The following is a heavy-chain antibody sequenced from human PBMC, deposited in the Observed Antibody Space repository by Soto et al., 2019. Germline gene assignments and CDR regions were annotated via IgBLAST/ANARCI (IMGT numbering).Heavy chain of an antibody. CDR2: TYYRSKWYN. CDR1: GDSVSSNSAT. Sequence: SQTLSLTCAISGDSVSSNSATWYWIRQSPSRGLEWLGRTYYRSKWYNDYAVSVKSRININPDTSNNQLSLQLNSVTPDDTAVYYCARLIGNSWLDSWGQGTLVTVSS. D-gene: IGHD3-16*01. CDR3: ARLIGNSWLDS. J-gene: IGHJ5*01. V-gene: IGHV6-1*01.